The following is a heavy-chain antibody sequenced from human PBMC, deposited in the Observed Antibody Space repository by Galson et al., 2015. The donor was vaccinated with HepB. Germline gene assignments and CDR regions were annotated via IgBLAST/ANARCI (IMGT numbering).Heavy chain of an antibody. V-gene: IGHV3-30-3*01. CDR1: GFTFSSYA. D-gene: IGHD3-10*01. CDR2: ISYDGSSK. Sequence: SLRLSCAASGFTFSSYAMHWVRQAPGKGLEWVAVISYDGSSKYYAVSVKGRFTISRDNSKNTLYLQMNSLRAEDTAVYYCPGRIGGYYGMDGWGQGATVTVSS. J-gene: IGHJ6*02. CDR3: PGRIGGYYGMDG.